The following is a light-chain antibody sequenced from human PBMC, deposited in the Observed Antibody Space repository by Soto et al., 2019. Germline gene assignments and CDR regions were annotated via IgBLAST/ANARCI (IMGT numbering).Light chain of an antibody. CDR1: SSDVGGYNY. Sequence: QSALTQPASVSESPGQSITMSCTGSSSDVGGYNYVSWYQQHPGKAPKLIIYDVNYRPSGVSNRFSGSKSANTASLTISGLQAEDEADYYCSSYTNNTNTVSVFGTGTKVTVL. J-gene: IGLJ1*01. CDR2: DVN. CDR3: SSYTNNTNTVSV. V-gene: IGLV2-14*01.